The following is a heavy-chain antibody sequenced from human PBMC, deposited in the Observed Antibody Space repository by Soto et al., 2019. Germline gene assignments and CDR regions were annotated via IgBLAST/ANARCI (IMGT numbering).Heavy chain of an antibody. D-gene: IGHD3-22*01. CDR1: GFTFSSYA. CDR2: ISGSGGFT. CDR3: AEGRATYYHDGTGDY. V-gene: IGHV3-23*01. Sequence: EVQLLESGGGLVQPGGSLRLSCAASGFTFSSYAMSWVRQAPGKGLEWVSAISGSGGFTYYADSVKGRFTISRVNSKNTMYLQMNSLSAEDTAVYYCAEGRATYYHDGTGDYWGQGTLVTVSS. J-gene: IGHJ4*02.